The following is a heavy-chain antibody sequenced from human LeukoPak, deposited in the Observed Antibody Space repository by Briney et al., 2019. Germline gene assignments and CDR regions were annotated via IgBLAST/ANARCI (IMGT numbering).Heavy chain of an antibody. Sequence: SETLSLTCTVSGGSISRYYWSWIRQPPGKGLEWIGYIYYSGSTNYNPSLKSRVTISVDTSKNQFSLRLTSVTAADTAVYYCAREDCGGGTCYGQWGQGTLVTVSS. J-gene: IGHJ4*02. V-gene: IGHV4-59*01. CDR2: IYYSGST. D-gene: IGHD2-15*01. CDR1: GGSISRYY. CDR3: AREDCGGGTCYGQ.